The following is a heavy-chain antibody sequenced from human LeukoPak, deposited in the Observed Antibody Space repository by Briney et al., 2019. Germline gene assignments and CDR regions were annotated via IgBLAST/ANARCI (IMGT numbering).Heavy chain of an antibody. D-gene: IGHD2-21*01. V-gene: IGHV1-8*01. CDR2: MNPKSGNT. J-gene: IGHJ5*02. Sequence: GASVKVSCKASGYTFTSNDIDWVRQAPGQGLEWMGWMNPKSGNTAYAQKFQGRVTMTRSTSISTAYMELSSLTSEDTAVYYCARAQPDYNLFDPWGQGTLVTVPS. CDR1: GYTFTSND. CDR3: ARAQPDYNLFDP.